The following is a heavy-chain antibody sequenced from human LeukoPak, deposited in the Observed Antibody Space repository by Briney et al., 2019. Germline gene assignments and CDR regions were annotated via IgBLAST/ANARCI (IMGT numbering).Heavy chain of an antibody. CDR1: GYSVSSGYY. D-gene: IGHD3-22*01. V-gene: IGHV4-38-2*02. CDR3: ARAQYYDSSVYSENNWFDS. J-gene: IGHJ5*01. Sequence: SETLSLTCTVSGYSVSSGYYWGWIRQPPGKGLEWIGSIYHSGSTYYNPSLKSRVTISVDTSKNQFSLKLSSVTAADTAVYYCARAQYYDSSVYSENNWFDSWGQGTLVTVSS. CDR2: IYHSGST.